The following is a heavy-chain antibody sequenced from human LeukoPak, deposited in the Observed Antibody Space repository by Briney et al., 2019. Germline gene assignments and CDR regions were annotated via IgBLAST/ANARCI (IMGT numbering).Heavy chain of an antibody. CDR2: ISGGIMINT. Sequence: GGSLRLSCAASGFTFRTYAMSWVRQAPGKGLEWVAAISGGIMINTYYTDSVKGRFTISRDNSKNTLYLQMNGLRDDDTAVYYCAKDPVVGAPHVFDIWGQGTMVTVSS. CDR3: AKDPVVGAPHVFDI. CDR1: GFTFRTYA. D-gene: IGHD3-16*02. J-gene: IGHJ3*02. V-gene: IGHV3-23*01.